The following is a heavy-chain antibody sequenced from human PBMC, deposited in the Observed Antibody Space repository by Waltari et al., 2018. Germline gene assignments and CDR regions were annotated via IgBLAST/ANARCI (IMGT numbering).Heavy chain of an antibody. Sequence: EVQLVESGGGLVQPGGSLRLSCAGSGFTFTGFPFSSYAMSWVRQAPGKGLEWVSGISANGDSTYYADSVKGRFTISRDNSKNTLYLQVNSLRAEDTAVYYCAKAMAVTPYYFDYWGQGTLVTVSS. V-gene: IGHV3-23*04. D-gene: IGHD2-21*02. CDR3: AKAMAVTPYYFDY. J-gene: IGHJ4*02. CDR2: ISANGDST. CDR1: GFTFTGFPFSSYA.